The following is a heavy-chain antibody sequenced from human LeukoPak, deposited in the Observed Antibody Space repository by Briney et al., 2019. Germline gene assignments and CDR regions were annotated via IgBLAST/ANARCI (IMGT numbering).Heavy chain of an antibody. CDR2: ISYDGSSK. D-gene: IGHD3-22*01. Sequence: PGGSLRLSCAASGFTFRTYGMHWVRQAPGKGLEWVAVISYDGSSKTSADSVKGRFTISRDNSRNTLYLQMNGLRPEDTSVYYCAKDLGDVGDSSDYHSNYFDYWGQGTLVTVSS. J-gene: IGHJ4*02. CDR3: AKDLGDVGDSSDYHSNYFDY. V-gene: IGHV3-30*18. CDR1: GFTFRTYG.